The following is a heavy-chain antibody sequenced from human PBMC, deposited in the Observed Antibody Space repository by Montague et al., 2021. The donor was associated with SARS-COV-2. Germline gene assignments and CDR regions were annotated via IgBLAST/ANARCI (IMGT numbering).Heavy chain of an antibody. CDR2: IKLDGSEE. Sequence: SLRLSCAASGFIFGDYWMSWVRQAPGMGLEWVANIKLDGSEEYSVDSVKGRFTVSRDNAKNSLYLQMNSLRAEDTAVYYCARATLYMDVWGKGTTVTVSS. CDR3: ARATLYMDV. J-gene: IGHJ6*03. V-gene: IGHV3-7*01. CDR1: GFIFGDYW.